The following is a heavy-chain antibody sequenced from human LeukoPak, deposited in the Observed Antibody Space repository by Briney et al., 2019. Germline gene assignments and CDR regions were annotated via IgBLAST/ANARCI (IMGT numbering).Heavy chain of an antibody. CDR3: ARGRSYYSSYYFDY. CDR2: INHSRST. D-gene: IGHD1-26*01. J-gene: IGHJ4*02. Sequence: SETLSLTCAVYGGSFSGYYWSWIRQPPGKGLEWIGEINHSRSTNYNPSLKSRVTISVDTSKNQFSLKLSSVTAADTAVYYCARGRSYYSSYYFDYWGQGTLVTVSS. V-gene: IGHV4-34*01. CDR1: GGSFSGYY.